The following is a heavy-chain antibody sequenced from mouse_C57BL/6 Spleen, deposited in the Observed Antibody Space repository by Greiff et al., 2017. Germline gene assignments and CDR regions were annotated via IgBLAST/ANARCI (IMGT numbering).Heavy chain of an antibody. V-gene: IGHV2-2*01. CDR1: GFSLTSYG. J-gene: IGHJ4*01. CDR2: IWSGGST. Sequence: VQLQQSGPGLVQPSQSLSITCTVSGFSLTSYGVHWVRQSPGKGLEWLGVIWSGGSTDYNAAFISRLSISKDNSKSQVFFKMNSLQADDTARYYCARGIYYDYDGGYAMDYWGQGTSVTVSS. CDR3: ARGIYYDYDGGYAMDY. D-gene: IGHD2-4*01.